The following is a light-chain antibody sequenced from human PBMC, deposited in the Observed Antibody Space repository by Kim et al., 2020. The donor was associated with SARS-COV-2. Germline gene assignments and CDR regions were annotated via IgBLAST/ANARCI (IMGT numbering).Light chain of an antibody. CDR2: DTH. Sequence: GQKVTISCSGSSSNIGNYYVSWYQQLPGTAPKLLIHDTHERPSGIPDRFSGSKSGSSATLAITGLQTGDEADYYCATWDTSLSTLLFGGGTKLTVL. CDR3: ATWDTSLSTLL. V-gene: IGLV1-51*01. J-gene: IGLJ3*02. CDR1: SSNIGNYY.